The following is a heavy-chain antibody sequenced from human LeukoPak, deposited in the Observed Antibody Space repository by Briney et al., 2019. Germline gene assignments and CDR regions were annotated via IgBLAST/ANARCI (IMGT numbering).Heavy chain of an antibody. CDR3: ARSGYDFWSGYYTGSYFDY. CDR1: GGSFSGYY. J-gene: IGHJ4*02. D-gene: IGHD3-3*01. Sequence: SETLSLTCAVYGGSFSGYYWSWIRQPPGKGLEWIGEINHSGSTNHNPSLKGRVTISVDTSKNQFSLKLSSVTAADTAVYYCARSGYDFWSGYYTGSYFDYWGQGTLVTVSS. CDR2: INHSGST. V-gene: IGHV4-34*01.